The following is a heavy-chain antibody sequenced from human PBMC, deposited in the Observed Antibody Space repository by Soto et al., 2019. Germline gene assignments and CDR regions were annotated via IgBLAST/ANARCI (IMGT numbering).Heavy chain of an antibody. V-gene: IGHV3-30*03. D-gene: IGHD6-13*01. Sequence: GGSLRLSCAASGFTFSNYGIQWVRQSPGEGLEWVATVANDGSYQNYGDSVKGRFTISRDNSKNTVYLQMDSLRPEDAAVYYCARSSGGSSWYPPDYWGQGTLVTVSS. CDR2: VANDGSYQ. J-gene: IGHJ4*02. CDR1: GFTFSNYG. CDR3: ARSSGGSSWYPPDY.